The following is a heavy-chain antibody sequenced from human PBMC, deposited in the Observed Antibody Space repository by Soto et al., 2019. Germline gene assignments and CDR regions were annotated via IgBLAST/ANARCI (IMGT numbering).Heavy chain of an antibody. CDR3: AKDRRQLSALDM. Sequence: GGSLRLSCAAAGFSFSSYGMHWVRQAPGRGLEWVTVISNDGNRKYYGESVKGRFSVSRDNDKDTLYLQMNGLRPEDTGVYYCAKDRRQLSALDMWGQGTTVTVSS. CDR1: GFSFSSYG. V-gene: IGHV3-30*18. D-gene: IGHD6-6*01. J-gene: IGHJ3*02. CDR2: ISNDGNRK.